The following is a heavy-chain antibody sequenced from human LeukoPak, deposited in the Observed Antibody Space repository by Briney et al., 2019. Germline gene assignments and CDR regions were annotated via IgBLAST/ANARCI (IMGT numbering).Heavy chain of an antibody. CDR2: IYTSGST. J-gene: IGHJ4*02. CDR3: ARAYYYYDSSGYYRLYYFDY. D-gene: IGHD3-22*01. CDR1: GGSISSGSYY. Sequence: PSETLSLTCTVSGGSISSGSYYWSWIRQPAGKGLEWIGRIYTSGSTNYNPSLKSRVTISVDTSKNQFSLKLSSVTAADTAVYYCARAYYYYDSSGYYRLYYFDYWGQGTLVTVSS. V-gene: IGHV4-61*02.